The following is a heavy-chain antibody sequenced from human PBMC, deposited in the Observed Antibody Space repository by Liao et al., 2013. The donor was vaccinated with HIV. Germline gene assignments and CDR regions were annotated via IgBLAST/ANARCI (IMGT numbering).Heavy chain of an antibody. CDR1: GGSINSGSYY. CDR3: ASGGYSGYGSLHYFDF. CDR2: IYARGST. J-gene: IGHJ4*02. D-gene: IGHD5-12*01. Sequence: QVQLQESGSGLVKPSQTLSLTCTVSGGSINSGSYYWNWIRQPAGKGLEWIGRIYARGSTNSNPSLKSRVTISVDTSKNQLSLKLNSVTAADTAVYYCASGGYSGYGSLHYFDFWGQGTVVTVSS. V-gene: IGHV4-61*02.